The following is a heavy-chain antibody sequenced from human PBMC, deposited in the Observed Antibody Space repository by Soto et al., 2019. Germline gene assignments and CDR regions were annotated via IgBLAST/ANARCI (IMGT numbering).Heavy chain of an antibody. D-gene: IGHD3-10*01. J-gene: IGHJ6*02. CDR1: GFTFSSYW. CDR3: ARRHYYGSGSYYKVSLYSQGYYGIYV. V-gene: IGHV3-7*02. Sequence: PGGSLRLSCAASGFTFSSYWMSWVRQAPGKGLEWVANIKQDGSEKYYVDSVKGRFTISRDNAKNSLYLQMNSLRAEDTAVYYCARRHYYGSGSYYKVSLYSQGYYGIYVCAQGTTVTVSS. CDR2: IKQDGSEK.